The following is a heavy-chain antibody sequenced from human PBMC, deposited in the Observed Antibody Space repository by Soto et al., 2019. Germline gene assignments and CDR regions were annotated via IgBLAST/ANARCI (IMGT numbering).Heavy chain of an antibody. CDR3: AREYSYTIQLRGYSGYEPFDY. CDR1: GYTFTGYY. D-gene: IGHD5-12*01. J-gene: IGHJ4*02. Sequence: GPSVKVSCKASGYTFTGYYMHWVRQAPGQGLEWMGWINPNSGGTNYAQKFQGRVTMTRDTSISTAYMELSRLRSDDTAVYYCAREYSYTIQLRGYSGYEPFDYWGQGTLVTVSS. V-gene: IGHV1-2*02. CDR2: INPNSGGT.